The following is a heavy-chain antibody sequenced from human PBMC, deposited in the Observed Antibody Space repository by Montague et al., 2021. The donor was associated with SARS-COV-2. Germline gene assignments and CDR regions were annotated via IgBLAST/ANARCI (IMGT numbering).Heavy chain of an antibody. V-gene: IGHV3-7*01. CDR3: ARLGGSSWHFDY. Sequence: SLRLFCAASGFTFSSYWMSWVRQAPGKGLEWVANIKQDGSEKYYVDSVKGRFTISRDNAKNSLYLQMNSLRAEDTAVYYCARLGGSSWHFDYWGQGTLVTVSS. CDR2: IKQDGSEK. J-gene: IGHJ4*02. D-gene: IGHD6-13*01. CDR1: GFTFSSYW.